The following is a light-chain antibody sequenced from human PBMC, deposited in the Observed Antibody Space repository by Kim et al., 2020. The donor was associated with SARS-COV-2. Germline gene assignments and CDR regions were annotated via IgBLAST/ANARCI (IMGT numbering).Light chain of an antibody. Sequence: ASVGDRVRITCQASQAIRNYLNWYQQKPGKAPKLLIYEASNLETGVPSRFSGSGSGTNFILTISSLQPEDLAIYYCQQYNNLPLTFGGGTKVDIK. J-gene: IGKJ4*01. CDR3: QQYNNLPLT. CDR2: EAS. V-gene: IGKV1-33*01. CDR1: QAIRNY.